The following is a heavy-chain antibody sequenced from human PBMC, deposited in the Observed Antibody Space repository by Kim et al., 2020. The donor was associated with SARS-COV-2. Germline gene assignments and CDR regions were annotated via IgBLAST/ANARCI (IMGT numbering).Heavy chain of an antibody. CDR1: GGSISSSSYY. CDR3: ARVTYDILTGYYFVYYFDY. V-gene: IGHV4-39*01. Sequence: SETLSLTCTVSGGSISSSSYYWGWIRQPPGKGLEWIGSIYYSGSTYYNPSLKSRVTISVDTSKNQFSLKLSSVTAADTAVYYCARVTYDILTGYYFVYYFDYWGQGTLVTVSS. D-gene: IGHD3-9*01. J-gene: IGHJ4*02. CDR2: IYYSGST.